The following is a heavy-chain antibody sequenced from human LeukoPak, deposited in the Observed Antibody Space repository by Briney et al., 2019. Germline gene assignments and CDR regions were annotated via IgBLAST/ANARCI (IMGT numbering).Heavy chain of an antibody. Sequence: SETLSLTCTVSGGSISSYYWSWIRQPPGKGLEWIGYIYYSGSTNYNPSLKSRVTISVDTSKNQFSLKLSSVTAADTAVYYCARDQELVVVPAAHIGYYYYYYGMDVWGQGTTVTVSS. CDR2: IYYSGST. V-gene: IGHV4-59*01. CDR3: ARDQELVVVPAAHIGYYYYYYGMDV. J-gene: IGHJ6*02. CDR1: GGSISSYY. D-gene: IGHD2-2*01.